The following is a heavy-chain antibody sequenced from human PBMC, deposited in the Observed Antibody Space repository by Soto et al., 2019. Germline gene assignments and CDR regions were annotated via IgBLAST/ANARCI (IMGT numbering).Heavy chain of an antibody. CDR3: ARELGPTYYYYYMDV. Sequence: EVQLVESGGGLVQPGGSLRLSCAASGFTVSSNYMSWVRQAPGKGLEWVSVIYSGGSTYYADSVKGRFTISRDNSKNTLYLQMNSLRAEDTAVYYCARELGPTYYYYYMDVWGKGTTVTVSS. CDR2: IYSGGST. J-gene: IGHJ6*03. V-gene: IGHV3-66*01. CDR1: GFTVSSNY. D-gene: IGHD7-27*01.